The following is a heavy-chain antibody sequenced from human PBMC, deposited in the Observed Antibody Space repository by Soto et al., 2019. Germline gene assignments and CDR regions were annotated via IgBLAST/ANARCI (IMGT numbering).Heavy chain of an antibody. CDR3: AKGPGDQTY. CDR2: ISYDGSNK. Sequence: GGSLRLSCAASGFTFSSYGMHWVRQAPGKGLEWVAVISYDGSNKYYADSVKGRFTISRDNSKNTLYLQMNSLRAEDTAVYYCAKGPGDQTYWGQGTLVTVSS. J-gene: IGHJ4*02. D-gene: IGHD3-16*01. V-gene: IGHV3-30*18. CDR1: GFTFSSYG.